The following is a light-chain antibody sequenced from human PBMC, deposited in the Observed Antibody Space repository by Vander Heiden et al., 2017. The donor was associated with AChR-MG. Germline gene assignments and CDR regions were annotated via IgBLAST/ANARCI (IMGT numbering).Light chain of an antibody. CDR2: DVI. V-gene: IGLV2-11*01. Sequence: QSALTQPRSVSGSPGQSVTISCTGTSSDVGGYNDVSWYQQHPCQAPKLVIFDVIRRPSGVHDRFSGSKSGNTASLTISGLQAEDDADYYCCSYAGNYAYVFGGGTKVTVL. J-gene: IGLJ1*01. CDR1: SSDVGGYND. CDR3: CSYAGNYAYV.